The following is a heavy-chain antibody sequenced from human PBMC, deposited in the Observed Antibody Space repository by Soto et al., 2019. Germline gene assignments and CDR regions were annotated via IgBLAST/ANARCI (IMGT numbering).Heavy chain of an antibody. V-gene: IGHV4-59*01. D-gene: IGHD4-4*01. J-gene: IGHJ4*02. CDR1: GGSISSYY. CDR2: VYYSGST. CDR3: ATYANYNHY. Sequence: VQLEESGPGLVKPSETLSLTCNVSGGSISSYYWSWIRQPPGKGLEWIGYVYYSGSTNYNPSLKSRVTISIDTSKNQFSLKLSSVTAADTAVYYCATYANYNHYWGQGTLVTVSS.